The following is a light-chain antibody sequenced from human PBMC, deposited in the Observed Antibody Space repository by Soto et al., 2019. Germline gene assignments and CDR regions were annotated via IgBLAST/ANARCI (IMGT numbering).Light chain of an antibody. CDR3: QHYNSYSEA. CDR1: QDIGNS. CDR2: DAY. J-gene: IGKJ1*01. V-gene: IGKV1-33*01. Sequence: DIQMPQSPPSLSASVGDRVTITCQASQDIGNSLNWYQHKPGKAPKLVIYDAYNLETGVPSTFSGSGYGTDFTFIISSLRPEDIATYYCQHYNSYSEAFGQGTKVGIK.